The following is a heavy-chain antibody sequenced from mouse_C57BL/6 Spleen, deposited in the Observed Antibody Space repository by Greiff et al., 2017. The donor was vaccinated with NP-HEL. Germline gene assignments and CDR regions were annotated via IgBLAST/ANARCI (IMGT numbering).Heavy chain of an antibody. CDR2: IDPANGNT. CDR1: GFNIKNTY. V-gene: IGHV14-3*01. Sequence: EVQLQQSVAELVRPGASVKLSCTASGFNIKNTYMPWVKQRPEPGLEWIGRIDPANGNTKYAPKFQGKATITADTSSNTAYLQLSSLTSEDTAIYYCARTGIYWYFDVWGTGTTVTVSS. CDR3: ARTGIYWYFDV. J-gene: IGHJ1*03. D-gene: IGHD4-1*01.